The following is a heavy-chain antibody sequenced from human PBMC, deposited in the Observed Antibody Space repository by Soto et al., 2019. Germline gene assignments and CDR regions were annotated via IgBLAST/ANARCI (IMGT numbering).Heavy chain of an antibody. CDR2: INHSGST. D-gene: IGHD3-10*01. CDR3: ASAPRFGELLYNWFDP. J-gene: IGHJ5*02. V-gene: IGHV4-34*01. Sequence: SETLSLTCAVYGGSFSGYYWSWIRQPPGKGLEWIGEINHSGSTNYNPSLKSRVTISVDTSKNQFSLKLSSVTAADTAVYYCASAPRFGELLYNWFDPWGQGTLVTAPQ. CDR1: GGSFSGYY.